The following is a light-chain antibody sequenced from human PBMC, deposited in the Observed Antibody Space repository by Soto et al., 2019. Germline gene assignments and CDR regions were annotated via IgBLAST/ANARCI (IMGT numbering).Light chain of an antibody. CDR1: QSVTRSY. J-gene: IGKJ1*01. CDR2: DAS. CDR3: QQYGSSPRT. V-gene: IGKV3-20*01. Sequence: EIVLTQSPGTLSLSPGERATLSCRASQSVTRSYLGWYQQKPGQAPRLLISDASSRATGIPDRFSGSGSGTDFTLTISRLEPEDFAVYYCQQYGSSPRTFGQGTKLEIK.